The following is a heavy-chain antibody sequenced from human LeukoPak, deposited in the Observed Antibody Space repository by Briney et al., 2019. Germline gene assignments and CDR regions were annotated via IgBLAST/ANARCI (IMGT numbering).Heavy chain of an antibody. Sequence: PGRSLRLSCAASGFTFDDYAMHWVRQAPGKGLELVSGISWNSGSIGYADSVKGRFTISRDNSKNTVYLQMNSLRAEDTAVYYCAKDHEVGARGLCDYWGQGTLVTVSS. D-gene: IGHD3-16*01. CDR2: ISWNSGSI. J-gene: IGHJ4*02. CDR3: AKDHEVGARGLCDY. CDR1: GFTFDDYA. V-gene: IGHV3-9*01.